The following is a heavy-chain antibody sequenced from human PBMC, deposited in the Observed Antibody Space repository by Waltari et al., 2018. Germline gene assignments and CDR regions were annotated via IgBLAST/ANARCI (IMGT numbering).Heavy chain of an antibody. CDR1: GFTFSGST. CDR2: IRSKPNNYAT. V-gene: IGHV3-73*01. D-gene: IGHD6-13*01. J-gene: IGHJ4*02. CDR3: TGGAVTGTDF. Sequence: EVQVVESGGGLVQPGGSLKLSCATSGFTFSGSTIHWVRQTSGKGREWSGRIRSKPNNYATRYTASVEGRFTISRDDSENTAYLQMSSLITEDTAVYYCTGGAVTGTDFWGQGTLVTVSS.